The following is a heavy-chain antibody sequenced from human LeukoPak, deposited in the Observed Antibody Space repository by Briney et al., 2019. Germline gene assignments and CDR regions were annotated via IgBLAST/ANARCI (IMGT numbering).Heavy chain of an antibody. CDR1: GGSISSYY. V-gene: IGHV4-34*01. CDR3: ARGGYYYDSSGYPVVAFDI. CDR2: INHSGST. D-gene: IGHD3-22*01. Sequence: SETLSLTCTVSGGSISSYYWSWIRQPPGKGLEWIGEINHSGSTNYNPSLKSRVTISVDTSKNQFSLKLSSVTAADTAVYYCARGGYYYDSSGYPVVAFDIWGQGTMVTVSS. J-gene: IGHJ3*02.